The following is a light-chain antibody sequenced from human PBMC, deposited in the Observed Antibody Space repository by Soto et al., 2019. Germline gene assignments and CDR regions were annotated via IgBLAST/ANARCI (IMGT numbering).Light chain of an antibody. CDR2: GAS. J-gene: IGKJ5*01. CDR3: QQYDNWPPLT. Sequence: EIVMTQSPATLSVSPGERATLSCRASQSVSRNLAWYQQKSGQAPRLLIYGASTRATGIPTRFRGSGSGTEFTLTISSLQSEDFAVYYCQQYDNWPPLTFGQGTRLEIK. V-gene: IGKV3-15*01. CDR1: QSVSRN.